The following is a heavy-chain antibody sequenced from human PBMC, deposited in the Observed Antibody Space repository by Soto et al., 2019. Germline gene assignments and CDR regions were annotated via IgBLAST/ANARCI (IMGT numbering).Heavy chain of an antibody. CDR3: ARGLGYCSSTSCYIIAAAGTEMDV. CDR1: GYTFTGYY. CDR2: INPNSGGT. J-gene: IGHJ6*02. D-gene: IGHD2-2*02. Sequence: ASVKVSCKASGYTFTGYYMHWVRQAPGQGLEWMGWINPNSGGTNYAQKFQGRVTMTRDTSISTAYMELSRLRSDDTAVYYCARGLGYCSSTSCYIIAAAGTEMDVWGQGTRVTVSS. V-gene: IGHV1-2*02.